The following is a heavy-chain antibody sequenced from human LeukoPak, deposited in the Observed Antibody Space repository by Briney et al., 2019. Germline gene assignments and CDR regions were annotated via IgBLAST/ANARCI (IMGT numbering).Heavy chain of an antibody. D-gene: IGHD6-13*01. Sequence: GGSLRLSCAASGFTVSSNYMSWVRQAPGKGLEWVSVIYSADSTSYADSVKGRFTISRDNSKNTLYLRMNSLRAEDTAVYYCARDGAAAYAFDIWGQGTMVTVSS. CDR3: ARDGAAAYAFDI. J-gene: IGHJ3*02. CDR1: GFTVSSNY. CDR2: IYSADST. V-gene: IGHV3-53*01.